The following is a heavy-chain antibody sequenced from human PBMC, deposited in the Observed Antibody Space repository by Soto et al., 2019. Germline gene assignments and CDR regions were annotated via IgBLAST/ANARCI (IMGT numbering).Heavy chain of an antibody. V-gene: IGHV3-33*01. CDR1: GFTFSSYG. CDR2: IWYDGSNK. Sequence: QVQLVESGGGVVQPGRSLRLSCAASGFTFSSYGMDWVRQAPCKGLEWVAVIWYDGSNKYYADSVKGRFTISRDNSKNTLYLQMNSLRAEDTAVYYCARDCAGYSSGWFQRGGFDYWGQGTLVTVSS. D-gene: IGHD6-19*01. CDR3: ARDCAGYSSGWFQRGGFDY. J-gene: IGHJ4*02.